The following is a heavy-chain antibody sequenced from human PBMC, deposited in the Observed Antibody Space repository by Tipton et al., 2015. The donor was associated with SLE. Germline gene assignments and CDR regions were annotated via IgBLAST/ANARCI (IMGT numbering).Heavy chain of an antibody. D-gene: IGHD1-26*01. J-gene: IGHJ4*02. CDR3: ARAPSGRVVGTPTGHGY. CDR2: ITNSGFP. V-gene: IGHV4-34*01. Sequence: TLSLTCALYGGSFSGYHWSWIRQPPGKGLEWIGEITNSGFPNYNPSLKSRVTISVDTSRNQLSLKLISVTAADTALYYCARAPSGRVVGTPTGHGYWGQGTLVSVSS. CDR1: GGSFSGYH.